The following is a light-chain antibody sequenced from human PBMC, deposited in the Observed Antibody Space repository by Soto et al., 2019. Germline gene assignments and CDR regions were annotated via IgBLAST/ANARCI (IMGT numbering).Light chain of an antibody. CDR2: GIS. V-gene: IGKV3-20*01. CDR3: QYYDYLPT. Sequence: EIVLTQSPGTLYLSPGERATLSCRASQRVSSGHLAWYQQKPGQAPRLLIYGISSRATGTPDRFSGSGSGTDFTLTISRLEPEDFAVYSCQYYDYLPTFGQGTRLEIK. J-gene: IGKJ5*01. CDR1: QRVSSGH.